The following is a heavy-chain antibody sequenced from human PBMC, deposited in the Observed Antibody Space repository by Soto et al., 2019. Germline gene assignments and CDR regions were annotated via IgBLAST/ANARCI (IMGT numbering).Heavy chain of an antibody. CDR2: ISGSGGST. D-gene: IGHD6-19*01. J-gene: IGHJ4*02. CDR3: ASRSRGWYFDY. Sequence: GGSLRLSCAASGFTFSSYAVNWVRQAPGKGLEWVSVISGSGGSTYYADSVKGRFTISRDNSKNTLYLQMNSLRAEDTAVYYCASRSRGWYFDYWGQGTLVTVSS. V-gene: IGHV3-23*01. CDR1: GFTFSSYA.